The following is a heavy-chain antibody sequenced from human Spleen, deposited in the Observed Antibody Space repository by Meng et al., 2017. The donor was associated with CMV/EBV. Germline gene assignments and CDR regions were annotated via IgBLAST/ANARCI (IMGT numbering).Heavy chain of an antibody. J-gene: IGHJ4*02. CDR2: VNHSGST. D-gene: IGHD4-11*01. V-gene: IGHV4-34*01. CDR3: ARAARGYSLD. Sequence: SETLSLTFAVYGESFSGYSWSWIRQPPGKGLEWIGEVNHSGSTNYNPSLKSRVTISVDTSKNQFSLKLSSVTAADTAVYYCARAARGYSLDWGQGTLVTVSS. CDR1: GESFSGYS.